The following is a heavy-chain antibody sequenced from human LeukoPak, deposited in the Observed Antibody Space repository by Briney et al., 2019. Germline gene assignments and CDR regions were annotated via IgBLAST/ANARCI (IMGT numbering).Heavy chain of an antibody. CDR2: INSDGSST. CDR1: GFTFSSHW. D-gene: IGHD6-19*01. Sequence: PGGSLRLSCAASGFTFSSHWMHWVRQAPGKGLVWVSRINSDGSSTTYADSMKGRFTISRDNAKNTLYLKMNSLRAEDTAVYYCARVLAVAGTGAFDMWGQGTMVTVSS. J-gene: IGHJ3*02. CDR3: ARVLAVAGTGAFDM. V-gene: IGHV3-74*01.